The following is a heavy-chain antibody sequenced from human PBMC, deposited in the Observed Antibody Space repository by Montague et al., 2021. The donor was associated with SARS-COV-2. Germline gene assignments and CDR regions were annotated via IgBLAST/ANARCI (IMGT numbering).Heavy chain of an antibody. Sequence: SETLSLTCSVSGDSITNHYWSWIRQPAGKGLEWIGRMHFTGKTNSSPFFSSRLPTSADTSKNQFSLKLTPVTAADTAKSFCARERVDFGAGRQGTIDLWGQGTLVTVSS. J-gene: IGHJ5*02. D-gene: IGHD3-10*01. CDR1: GDSITNHY. CDR3: ARERVDFGAGRQGTIDL. CDR2: MHFTGKT. V-gene: IGHV4-4*07.